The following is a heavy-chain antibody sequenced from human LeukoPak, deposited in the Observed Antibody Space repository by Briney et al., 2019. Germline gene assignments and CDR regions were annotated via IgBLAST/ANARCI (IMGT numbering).Heavy chain of an antibody. CDR1: GFTFDDYA. Sequence: GGSLRLSCAASGFTFDDYAMHWVRQAPGKGLEWVSGISWSGGSIGYADSVKGRFTISRDNAKNFLYLQMNTLRLEDTALYYCAKDKGGYYYDSSAYLDWGQGTLVTVSS. CDR2: ISWSGGSI. J-gene: IGHJ4*02. D-gene: IGHD3-22*01. V-gene: IGHV3-9*01. CDR3: AKDKGGYYYDSSAYLD.